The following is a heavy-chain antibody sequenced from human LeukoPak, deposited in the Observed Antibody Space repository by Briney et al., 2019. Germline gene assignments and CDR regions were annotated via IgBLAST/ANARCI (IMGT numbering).Heavy chain of an antibody. CDR3: AKQAAPAGY. V-gene: IGHV3-9*01. CDR2: ISWNSGSI. J-gene: IGHJ4*02. Sequence: GGSLRLSCAASGFTFDDYAMHWVRQAPGKGLEWVSGISWNSGSIGYADSVKGRFTISRDNSKNTLYLQMNSLRAEDTAVYYCAKQAAPAGYWGQGTLVTVSS. CDR1: GFTFDDYA. D-gene: IGHD6-13*01.